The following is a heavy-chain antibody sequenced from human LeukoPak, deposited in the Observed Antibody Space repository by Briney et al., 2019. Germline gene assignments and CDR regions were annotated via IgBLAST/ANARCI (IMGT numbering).Heavy chain of an antibody. CDR3: AKAAGTYAYYFDY. V-gene: IGHV3-23*01. J-gene: IGHJ4*02. CDR2: ISGSGGST. Sequence: PGGSLRLSCAASGFTFSSYEMNWVRQAPGRGLEWVSAISGSGGSTYYADSVKGRFTISRDNSKNTLYLQMNGLRAEDTAVYYCAKAAGTYAYYFDYWGQGTLVTVSS. D-gene: IGHD1-1*01. CDR1: GFTFSSYE.